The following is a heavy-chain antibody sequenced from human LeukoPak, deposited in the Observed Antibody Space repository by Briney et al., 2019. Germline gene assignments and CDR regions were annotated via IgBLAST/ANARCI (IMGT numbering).Heavy chain of an antibody. J-gene: IGHJ4*02. D-gene: IGHD3-3*01. CDR2: IKQDGSEK. Sequence: SGGSLRLSCAASGFTFSNYWMTWVRQAPGKGLEWVANIKQDGSEKYYVDSVKGRFNVSRDNAKNSLFLQMNSLRAEDTAVYYCARSQYYDFWSGYYYWGQGTLVTVSS. V-gene: IGHV3-7*01. CDR3: ARSQYYDFWSGYYY. CDR1: GFTFSNYW.